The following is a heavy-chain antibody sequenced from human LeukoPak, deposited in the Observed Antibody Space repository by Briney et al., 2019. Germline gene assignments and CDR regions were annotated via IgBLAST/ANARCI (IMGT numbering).Heavy chain of an antibody. Sequence: GGSLRLSCAASGLTVSSNYMSWVRQAPGKGLEWVSVIYSGGSTYYADSVKGRFTISRDNAKNTLYLQMNTLRVEDTAVYYCTRDLMDYDVSTGLHHYYMDVWGQGTTVTVSS. V-gene: IGHV3-53*01. J-gene: IGHJ6*02. CDR3: TRDLMDYDVSTGLHHYYMDV. CDR2: IYSGGST. D-gene: IGHD3-9*01. CDR1: GLTVSSNY.